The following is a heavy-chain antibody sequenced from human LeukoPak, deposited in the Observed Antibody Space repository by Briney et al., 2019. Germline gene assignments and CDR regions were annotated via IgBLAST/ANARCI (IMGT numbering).Heavy chain of an antibody. CDR1: GYTFTDYD. D-gene: IGHD3-9*01. CDR3: ARAELRYFDWPPGDY. J-gene: IGHJ4*02. V-gene: IGHV1-8*01. Sequence: ASVKVSCKASGYTFTDYDINWVRQATGQGLEWMGWMNPNSGNTGYTQKFQGRVTMTRNTSISTAYMELSSLRSDDTAVYYCARAELRYFDWPPGDYWGQGTLVTVSS. CDR2: MNPNSGNT.